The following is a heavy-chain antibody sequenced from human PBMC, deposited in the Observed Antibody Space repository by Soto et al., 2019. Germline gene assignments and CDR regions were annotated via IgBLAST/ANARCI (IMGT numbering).Heavy chain of an antibody. CDR2: IIPIFGTA. CDR3: ARRYCSSTSCYAGHPNYYYGMDV. D-gene: IGHD2-2*01. CDR1: GGTFSSYA. J-gene: IGHJ6*04. V-gene: IGHV1-69*01. Sequence: QVQLVQSGAEVKKPGSSVKVSCKASGGTFSSYAISWVRQAPGQGLEWMGGIIPIFGTANYAQKFQGRVRIPADESTSTAYKELSSLRSEDTAVYYCARRYCSSTSCYAGHPNYYYGMDVWGKGTTVTVSS.